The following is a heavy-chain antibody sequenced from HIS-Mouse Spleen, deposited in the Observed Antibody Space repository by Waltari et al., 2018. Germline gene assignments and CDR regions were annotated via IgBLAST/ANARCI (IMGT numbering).Heavy chain of an antibody. CDR3: ARGTHSGYNERLDY. D-gene: IGHD5-12*01. Sequence: QVQLQQWGAGLLKPSETLSPTCAVQGGSFSGSYWRWTRPPPGKGLEWIGEINQSGSTNSNPSLKSRVTISVDTSKNQFSLKLSSVTAADTAVYYCARGTHSGYNERLDYWGQGTLVTVSS. CDR1: GGSFSGSY. CDR2: INQSGST. V-gene: IGHV4-34*01. J-gene: IGHJ4*02.